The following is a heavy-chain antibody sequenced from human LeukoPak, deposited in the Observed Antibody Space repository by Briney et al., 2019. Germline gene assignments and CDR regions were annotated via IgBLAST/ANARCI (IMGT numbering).Heavy chain of an antibody. CDR1: GGSISSYY. CDR2: IYYSGRT. CDR3: ARTSGSYVFDY. J-gene: IGHJ4*02. Sequence: ASETLSLTCTVSGGSISSYYWSWVRQAPGKELEWIAYIYYSGRTHDNPSLKSQVTMSIDPSKNYFSLNLSSVTAADPAVYYCARTSGSYVFDYWGQGILVTVSS. V-gene: IGHV4-59*01. D-gene: IGHD1-26*01.